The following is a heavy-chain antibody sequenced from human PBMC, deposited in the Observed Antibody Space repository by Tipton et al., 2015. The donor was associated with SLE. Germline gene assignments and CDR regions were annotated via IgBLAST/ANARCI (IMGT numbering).Heavy chain of an antibody. V-gene: IGHV4-61*05. J-gene: IGHJ3*02. D-gene: IGHD1-7*01. CDR3: ARSRLALAFDI. Sequence: TLSLTCSVSGDSVSSNNCHWGWIRQPPGKGLEWIGYIYYSGSTNYNPSLKSRLSMSIDTSKNQFSLKLTSVTAADTAVYYCARSRLALAFDIWGPGTMVTVSS. CDR2: IYYSGST. CDR1: GDSVSSNNCH.